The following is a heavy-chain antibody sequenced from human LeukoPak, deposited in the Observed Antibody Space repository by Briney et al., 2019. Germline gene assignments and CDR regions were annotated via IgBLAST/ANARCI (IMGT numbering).Heavy chain of an antibody. Sequence: GRSLRLSCAASGFTFSSYAMHWVRQAPGKGLEWVAVISYDGSNKYYADSVKGRFTISRDNSKNTLYLQMNSLRAEDTAVHYCARDSVGATTGTLDYWGQGTLVTVSS. J-gene: IGHJ4*02. D-gene: IGHD1-26*01. CDR1: GFTFSSYA. V-gene: IGHV3-30-3*01. CDR2: ISYDGSNK. CDR3: ARDSVGATTGTLDY.